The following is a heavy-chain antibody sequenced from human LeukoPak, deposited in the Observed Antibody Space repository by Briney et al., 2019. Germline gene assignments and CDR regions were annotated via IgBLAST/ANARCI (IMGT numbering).Heavy chain of an antibody. V-gene: IGHV4-34*01. CDR2: INHSGST. CDR1: GGSFSGYY. CDR3: ARIPIWFGANAFDI. Sequence: PSETLSLTCAVYGGSFSGYYWSWIRQPPGKGLEWIGEINHSGSTNYNPSLKSRVTISVDTSKNQFSLKLSSVTAADTAVYYCARIPIWFGANAFDIWGQGTMVTVSS. D-gene: IGHD3-10*01. J-gene: IGHJ3*02.